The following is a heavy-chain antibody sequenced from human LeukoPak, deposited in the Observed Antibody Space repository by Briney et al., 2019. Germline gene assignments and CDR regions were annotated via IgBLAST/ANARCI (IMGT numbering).Heavy chain of an antibody. CDR2: MNPNSGNT. CDR1: GYTFTSYD. Sequence: ASVKVSCKASGYTFTSYDINWVRQASGQGLEWMGGMNPNSGNTGYAQKFQARVSMTRNNSISTAYMELSSLRSEDTAVYYCTRGLVVLSATSWAFDIWGHGTMVTVSS. D-gene: IGHD2-15*01. CDR3: TRGLVVLSATSWAFDI. V-gene: IGHV1-8*01. J-gene: IGHJ3*02.